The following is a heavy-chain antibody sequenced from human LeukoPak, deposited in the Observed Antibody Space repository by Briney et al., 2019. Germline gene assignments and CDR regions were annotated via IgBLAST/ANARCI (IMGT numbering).Heavy chain of an antibody. CDR2: ISAYNGNT. D-gene: IGHD3-22*01. J-gene: IGHJ3*02. V-gene: IGHV1-18*01. Sequence: GASVKVSCKASGYTFTNYGITWVRQAPGQGLEWMGWISAYNGNTNYAQKLQGRVTMTTDTSTSTAYMELRSLRSDDTAVYYCARWVTMIVVVTPHDAFDIWGQGTMVTVSS. CDR3: ARWVTMIVVVTPHDAFDI. CDR1: GYTFTNYG.